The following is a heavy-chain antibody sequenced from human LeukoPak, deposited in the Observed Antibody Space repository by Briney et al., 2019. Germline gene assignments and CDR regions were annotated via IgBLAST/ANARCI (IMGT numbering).Heavy chain of an antibody. J-gene: IGHJ4*02. Sequence: GGSLRLSCAASGFTVSSNYMSWVRQAPGKGLEWVSILYSGSSTYYADSVKGRFTISRDTSSNTLYLQMNSLRAEDTAIYYCARARTYSSGWWYYFDYWGQGTLVTVSS. CDR1: GFTVSSNY. CDR2: LYSGSST. CDR3: ARARTYSSGWWYYFDY. V-gene: IGHV3-66*01. D-gene: IGHD6-19*01.